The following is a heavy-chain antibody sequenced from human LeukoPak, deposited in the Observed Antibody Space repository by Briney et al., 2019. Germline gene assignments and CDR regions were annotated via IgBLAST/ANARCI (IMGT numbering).Heavy chain of an antibody. CDR1: GFSVSGNF. CDR2: IYSGGTT. J-gene: IGHJ6*03. V-gene: IGHV3-53*01. D-gene: IGHD5-18*01. Sequence: GGSLRLSCAASGFSVSGNFMSWVRQAPGNGLEWVLVIYSGGTTYYADSVRGRFTISRDNYKNTLYLQMNSLRAEDTAVYYCARDGYGNNYMDVWGKGTTVIVSS. CDR3: ARDGYGNNYMDV.